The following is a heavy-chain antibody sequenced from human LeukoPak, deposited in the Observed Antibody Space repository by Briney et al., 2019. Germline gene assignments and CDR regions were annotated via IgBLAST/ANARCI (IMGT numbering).Heavy chain of an antibody. J-gene: IGHJ5*02. Sequence: GGSLGLSCAASGFTFSNYVMGWVRQDPGKGLQWVSIINGSGSFTSYADSVKGRFTISRDNSKNTLYLQMNSLRAEDTAVYYCAKVPFDLWGQGTLVTVSS. CDR2: INGSGSFT. V-gene: IGHV3-23*05. CDR3: AKVPFDL. CDR1: GFTFSNYV.